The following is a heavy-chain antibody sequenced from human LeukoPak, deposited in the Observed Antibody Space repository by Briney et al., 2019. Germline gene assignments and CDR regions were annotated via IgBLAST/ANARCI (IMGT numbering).Heavy chain of an antibody. D-gene: IGHD6-13*01. J-gene: IGHJ4*02. CDR3: ARVGHIAPAGTYDY. Sequence: SETLSLTCTVSGGSISSYYWSWIRQPPGKGLEWIGNIFYSGSPNYNPSLKSRVTISFDTSKNQFSLNLSSVTAADMAVYYCARVGHIAPAGTYDYWGQGTLVTVSS. CDR1: GGSISSYY. CDR2: IFYSGSP. V-gene: IGHV4-59*08.